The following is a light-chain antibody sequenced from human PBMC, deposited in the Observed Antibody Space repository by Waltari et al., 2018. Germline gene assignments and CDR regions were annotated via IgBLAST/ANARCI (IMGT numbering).Light chain of an antibody. CDR2: EVS. CDR3: SSYTSSSTLVV. J-gene: IGLJ2*01. CDR1: SSDVGGYNY. V-gene: IGLV2-14*01. Sequence: QSALTQPASVSGSPGQSITISCTGTSSDVGGYNYASWYQQHPGKAPKLMIYEVSNRPSGVSNRFSGSKSGNTASLTIAGLQAEDEADYYCSSYTSSSTLVVFGGVTKLTVL.